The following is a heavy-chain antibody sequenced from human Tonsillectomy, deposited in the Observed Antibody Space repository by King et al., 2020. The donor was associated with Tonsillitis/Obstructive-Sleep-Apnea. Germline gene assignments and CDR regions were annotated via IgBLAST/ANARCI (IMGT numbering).Heavy chain of an antibody. J-gene: IGHJ4*02. CDR1: GYTFTTYG. CDR3: ARGDGGDDCGAGGDLDY. Sequence: VQLVESGAEVKKPGASVKVSCKASGYTFTTYGISWVRQAPGQGLEWVGWISAYNDNTNYAQKFQGRVTMTTDTFTTTAYMELRSLRSDDTAVYFCARGDGGDDCGAGGDLDYWGQGTRVTVPS. CDR2: ISAYNDNT. D-gene: IGHD2-21*02. V-gene: IGHV1-18*01.